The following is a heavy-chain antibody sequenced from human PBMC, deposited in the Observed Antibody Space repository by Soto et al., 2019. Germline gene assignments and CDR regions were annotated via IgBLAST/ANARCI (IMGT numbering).Heavy chain of an antibody. Sequence: QVQLVESGGGVVQPGRSLRLSCAASGFTFSSYGMHWVRQAPGKGLEWVAVISYDGSNKYYADSVKGRFTISRDNSKNTLYLQMNSLRAEDTAVYYCAKVLLKTYYYYYGMDVWGQGTTVTVSS. CDR2: ISYDGSNK. CDR1: GFTFSSYG. J-gene: IGHJ6*02. V-gene: IGHV3-30*18. CDR3: AKVLLKTYYYYYGMDV. D-gene: IGHD2-21*01.